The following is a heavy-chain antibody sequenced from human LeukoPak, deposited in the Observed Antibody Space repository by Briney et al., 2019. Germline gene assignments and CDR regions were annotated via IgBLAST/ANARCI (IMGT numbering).Heavy chain of an antibody. J-gene: IGHJ3*02. CDR1: GGFISSYY. V-gene: IGHV4-4*07. Sequence: PSETLSLTCTVSGGFISSYYWSWIRQPAGKGLEWIGRIYTSGSTNYNPSLKSRVTMSVDTSKNQFSLKLSSVTAADTAVYYCARLKEGRRSSDAAFDIWGQGTMVTVSS. CDR2: IYTSGST. CDR3: ARLKEGRRSSDAAFDI. D-gene: IGHD6-6*01.